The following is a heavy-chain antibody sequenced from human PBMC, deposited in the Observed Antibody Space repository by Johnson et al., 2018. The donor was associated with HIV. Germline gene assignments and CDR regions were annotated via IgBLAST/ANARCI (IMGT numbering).Heavy chain of an antibody. CDR3: SKLVHYNNVDI. D-gene: IGHD3-10*01. J-gene: IGHJ3*02. CDR2: RRYDGSNK. V-gene: IGHV3-30*02. Sequence: QVQLVESGGGVVQPGGSLRLSCAASGFTFSSYGMHWVRQAPGKGLEWVAFRRYDGSNKDYADSVKGRFTISRDNSRNTLYLQMNSLRAEDTAMYYCSKLVHYNNVDIWGQGTMVTVSS. CDR1: GFTFSSYG.